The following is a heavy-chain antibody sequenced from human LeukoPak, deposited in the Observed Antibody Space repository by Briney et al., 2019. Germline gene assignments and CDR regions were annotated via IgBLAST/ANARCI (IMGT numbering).Heavy chain of an antibody. CDR1: GFTFTTHW. CDR2: IKPDGSDT. V-gene: IGHV3-74*01. J-gene: IGHJ4*02. CDR3: ARGKYGGYFIDY. Sequence: PGGSLRLSCGASGFTFTTHWIHWVRQAPGKGLVWVSRIKPDGSDTNYADSVEGRFTISRDNAKNTVYLQMNSLRAEDTAVYYCARGKYGGYFIDYWGQGTLVTVSS. D-gene: IGHD5-12*01.